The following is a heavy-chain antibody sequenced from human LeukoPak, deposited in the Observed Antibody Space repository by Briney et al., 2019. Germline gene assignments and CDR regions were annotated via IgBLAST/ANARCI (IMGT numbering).Heavy chain of an antibody. V-gene: IGHV1-2*02. CDR2: INPNSGGT. J-gene: IGHJ5*02. CDR1: GYTFTSYY. D-gene: IGHD5-12*01. Sequence: ASVKVSCKASGYTFTSYYMHWVRQAPGQGLEWMGWINPNSGGTNYAQKFQGRVTMTRDTSISTAYMELSRLRSDDTAVYYCARDNGGDIVASYNWFDPWGQGTLVTVSS. CDR3: ARDNGGDIVASYNWFDP.